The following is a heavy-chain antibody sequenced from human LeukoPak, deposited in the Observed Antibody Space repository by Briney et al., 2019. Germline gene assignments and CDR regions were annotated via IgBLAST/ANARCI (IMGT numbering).Heavy chain of an antibody. CDR1: GYTFTNYG. Sequence: ASVKVSCKASGYTFTNYGISWVRQAPGQGLEWMGWISAYNGYTDYAQKLQFRVTMTTDTSTSTAYMELRSLRSDDTAVYYCARNVAAAGRAWFDPWGQGTLVTVSS. D-gene: IGHD6-13*01. CDR3: ARNVAAAGRAWFDP. J-gene: IGHJ5*02. V-gene: IGHV1-18*01. CDR2: ISAYNGYT.